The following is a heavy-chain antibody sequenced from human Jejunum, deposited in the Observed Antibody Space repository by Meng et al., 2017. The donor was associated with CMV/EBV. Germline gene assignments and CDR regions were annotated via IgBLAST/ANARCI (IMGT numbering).Heavy chain of an antibody. CDR1: VGSINNYY. J-gene: IGHJ4*02. CDR3: ARGQYYHDSTGYYS. V-gene: IGHV4-59*01. Sequence: SVGSINNYYWSWVRQPPGKGLEWVGHIYYNGNTNYNPSLKSRVTISVDASKNQFSLKLSSVTAADTAVYYCARGQYYHDSTGYYSWGQGRLVTVSS. D-gene: IGHD3-22*01. CDR2: IYYNGNT.